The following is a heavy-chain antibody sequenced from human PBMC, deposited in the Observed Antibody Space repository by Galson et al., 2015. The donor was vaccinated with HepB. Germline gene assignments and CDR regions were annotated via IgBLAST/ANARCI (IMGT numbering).Heavy chain of an antibody. CDR3: ARAGVTIFGDETGDYFYGMDV. J-gene: IGHJ6*02. CDR2: IIPVFGTA. D-gene: IGHD3-3*01. CDR1: GGTFSTYA. Sequence: SVKVSCKASGGTFSTYAISWVRQAPGQGLEWMGGIIPVFGTANYAQKFQGRVTITADESTSTAYMELSSLRSEDTAVYYCARAGVTIFGDETGDYFYGMDVWGQGTTVTVSS. V-gene: IGHV1-69*13.